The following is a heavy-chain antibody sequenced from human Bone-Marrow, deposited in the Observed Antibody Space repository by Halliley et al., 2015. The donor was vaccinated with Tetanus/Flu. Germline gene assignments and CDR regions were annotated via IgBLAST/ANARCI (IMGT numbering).Heavy chain of an antibody. D-gene: IGHD4-4*01. CDR2: ISTFSTYT. CDR3: ARTEETTSGGFDY. CDR1: GFTFSDYY. V-gene: IGHV3-11*06. J-gene: IGHJ4*02. Sequence: SLRLSCAASGFTFSDYYMVWIRQAPGKGLEWVSYISTFSTYTSYAGSVEGRFTVSRDNGRNSLYLQMNSLRPDDTAVYYCARTEETTSGGFDYWGQGALVTVSS.